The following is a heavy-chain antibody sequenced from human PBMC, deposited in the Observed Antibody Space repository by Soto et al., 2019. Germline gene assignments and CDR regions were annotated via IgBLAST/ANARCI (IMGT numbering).Heavy chain of an antibody. V-gene: IGHV4-38-2*01. J-gene: IGHJ6*02. D-gene: IGHD3-3*01. CDR2: IYHSGST. CDR3: ARAGVTIFGVVIYYYYGMDV. Sequence: SETLSLTCAVSGYSISSGYYWGWIRQPPGKGLEWIGSIYHSGSTYYNPSLKSRVTISVDTSKNQFSLKLSSVTAADTAVYYCARAGVTIFGVVIYYYYGMDVWGQGTTVTVSS. CDR1: GYSISSGYY.